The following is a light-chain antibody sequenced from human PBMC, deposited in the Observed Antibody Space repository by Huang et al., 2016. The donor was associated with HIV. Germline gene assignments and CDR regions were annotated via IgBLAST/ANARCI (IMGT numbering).Light chain of an antibody. CDR3: QQYYTVPWT. J-gene: IGKJ1*01. CDR1: QSLLYRSNNKNH. Sequence: DIVLTQSPHSLAVSLVERATINCNASQSLLYRSNNKNHLVWYQQKPGQPPKLLMYWASTRESGVPDRFSASGSGTDFTLTISSLQAEDVAVYYCQQYYTVPWTFGQGTKVEI. CDR2: WAS. V-gene: IGKV4-1*01.